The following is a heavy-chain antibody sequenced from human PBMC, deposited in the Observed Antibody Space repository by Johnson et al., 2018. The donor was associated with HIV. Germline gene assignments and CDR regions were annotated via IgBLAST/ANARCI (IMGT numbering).Heavy chain of an antibody. CDR3: ANGDYGSGLRGAFDI. V-gene: IGHV3-13*01. D-gene: IGHD3-10*01. CDR2: IGAGGET. J-gene: IGHJ3*02. CDR1: GFTFSTYA. Sequence: VQLVESGGGVVQPGRSLRLSCAASGFTFSTYAMHWVRQTTGKALEWLSAIGAGGETYYSASVKGRFTISRDFAKSSLYLQMNSLRAEDTAVYYCANGDYGSGLRGAFDIWGQGTMVTVSS.